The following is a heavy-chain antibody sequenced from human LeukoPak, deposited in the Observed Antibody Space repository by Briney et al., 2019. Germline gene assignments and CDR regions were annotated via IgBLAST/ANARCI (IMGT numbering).Heavy chain of an antibody. CDR2: IYYSGST. V-gene: IGHV4-39*01. CDR1: GGSISSSSYY. J-gene: IGHJ4*02. CDR3: ASIAARRGYYFDY. D-gene: IGHD6-6*01. Sequence: SETLSLTCTVSGGSISSSSYYWGWIRQPPGKGLEWIGSIYYSGSTYYNPSLKSRVTLSVDTYKNQFSLKLSSVTAADTAVYYCASIAARRGYYFDYWGQGTLVTVSS.